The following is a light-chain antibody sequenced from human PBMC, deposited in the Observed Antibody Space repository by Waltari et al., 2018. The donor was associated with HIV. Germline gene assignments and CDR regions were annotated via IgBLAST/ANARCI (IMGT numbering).Light chain of an antibody. CDR3: AAWDDTLNVYV. Sequence: QSVLTQPPSVSGAPGQRVTISSSGHGSNITRTFVHWYHQLLGTAPIVLIYNDDQRPSGVPTRFSASKAGTTASLAIGGLQSEDEAEYYCAAWDDTLNVYVFGSGTKVTVL. CDR1: GSNITRTF. V-gene: IGLV1-44*01. J-gene: IGLJ1*01. CDR2: NDD.